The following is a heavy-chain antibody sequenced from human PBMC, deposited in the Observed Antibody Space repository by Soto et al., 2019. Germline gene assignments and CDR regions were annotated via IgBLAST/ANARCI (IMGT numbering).Heavy chain of an antibody. Sequence: QVQLQESGPGLVKPSQTLSLTCTVSGGSISSGGYYWSWIRQHPGKGLEWIGYIYYSGSTYYNPALRGRVTISVDTSTNQCSLKLSSVTAADTAVYYCAREEGGGYDHRWFDPWGQGTLVTVSS. CDR2: IYYSGST. D-gene: IGHD5-12*01. CDR1: GGSISSGGYY. CDR3: AREEGGGYDHRWFDP. J-gene: IGHJ5*02. V-gene: IGHV4-31*03.